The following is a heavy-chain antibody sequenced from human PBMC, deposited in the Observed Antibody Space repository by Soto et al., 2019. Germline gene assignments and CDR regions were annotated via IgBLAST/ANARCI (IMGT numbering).Heavy chain of an antibody. CDR2: ISPMFGAA. D-gene: IGHD3-10*01. CDR1: GGTFNTYA. CDR3: AREFQVHTPALVY. Sequence: QVQLVQSGAEMKKPGSSVKVSCQSSGGTFNTYAMNWVRQAPGQGPEWMGDISPMFGAANYAPKFQGRVTITGVESRGTSYMQLSSLTSEDTALYCCAREFQVHTPALVYWGREPWSPSLQ. V-gene: IGHV1-69*19. J-gene: IGHJ4*02.